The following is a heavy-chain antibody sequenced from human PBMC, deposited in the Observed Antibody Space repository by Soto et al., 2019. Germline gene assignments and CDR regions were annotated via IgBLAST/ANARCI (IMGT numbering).Heavy chain of an antibody. Sequence: QVQLVQSGAEAKKPGSSVKVSCKTSGSTFSSYAISWVRQAPGQGLEWMGGIVPLFRTTNYAHKFQGRVSITAYTSTYTVSMELSGLRSGDTAVYYCARGGYSSTWSNLLDRSGLDVWGQGTTVTVSS. CDR3: ARGGYSSTWSNLLDRSGLDV. J-gene: IGHJ6*02. CDR2: IVPLFRTT. D-gene: IGHD6-13*01. V-gene: IGHV1-69*06. CDR1: GSTFSSYA.